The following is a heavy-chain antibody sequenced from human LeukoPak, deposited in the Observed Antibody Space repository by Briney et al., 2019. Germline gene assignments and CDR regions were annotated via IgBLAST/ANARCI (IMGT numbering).Heavy chain of an antibody. V-gene: IGHV3-30*02. D-gene: IGHD3-16*01. Sequence: GESLRVSCAGCGFSISRYGMDWDRQAPGKGLELEAFTRYDGSNKYFADSVKGRYTICRDNSKNTLYLQMQSLRLEDGAIYYCAKALFRDYIWGPYRAIATWGQGTLVTVSS. CDR3: AKALFRDYIWGPYRAIAT. J-gene: IGHJ4*02. CDR1: GFSISRYG. CDR2: TRYDGSNK.